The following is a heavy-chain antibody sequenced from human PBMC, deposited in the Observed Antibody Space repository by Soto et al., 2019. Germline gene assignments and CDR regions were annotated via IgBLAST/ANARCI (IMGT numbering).Heavy chain of an antibody. CDR3: AKVDRYSSGWSYYAPEYYYYPMDV. V-gene: IGHV3-23*01. CDR2: ISGSGDYT. CDR1: GFTFDIYA. Sequence: EVQLLESGGDLVQPGGSLRLSCDASGFTFDIYALSWVRQTPGKGLEWVAAISGSGDYTYYTDSVKGRFTISRDNSKNALSLQTNNMRVEGTAIYYCAKVDRYSSGWSYYAPEYYYYPMDVWGQGTTVTVSS. J-gene: IGHJ6*02. D-gene: IGHD6-19*01.